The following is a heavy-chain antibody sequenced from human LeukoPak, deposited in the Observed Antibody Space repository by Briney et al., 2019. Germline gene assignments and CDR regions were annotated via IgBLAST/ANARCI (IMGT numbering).Heavy chain of an antibody. CDR3: AKDGLGGAFDI. V-gene: IGHV1-2*06. CDR2: INPNHGGP. CDR1: GYTFTRYY. D-gene: IGHD2-15*01. Sequence: ASVQVSCQASGYTFTRYYIHWVRQAPPREREGLGQINPNHGGPKYAQKFQGRVTMTRDKSISSAYMELSRLRSDDTAVYYCAKDGLGGAFDIWGQGTVVTVSS. J-gene: IGHJ3*02.